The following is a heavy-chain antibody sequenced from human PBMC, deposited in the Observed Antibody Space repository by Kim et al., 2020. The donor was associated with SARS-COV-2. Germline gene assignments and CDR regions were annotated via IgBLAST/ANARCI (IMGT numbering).Heavy chain of an antibody. CDR1: GGTFSSYA. Sequence: SVKVSCKASGGTFSSYAISWVRQAPGQGLEWMGGIIPIFGTANYAQKFQGRVTITADESTSTAYMELSSLRSEDTAVYYCARDNSSGGNYYYYYGMDVWGQGTTVTVSS. CDR2: IIPIFGTA. D-gene: IGHD4-4*01. V-gene: IGHV1-69*13. CDR3: ARDNSSGGNYYYYYGMDV. J-gene: IGHJ6*02.